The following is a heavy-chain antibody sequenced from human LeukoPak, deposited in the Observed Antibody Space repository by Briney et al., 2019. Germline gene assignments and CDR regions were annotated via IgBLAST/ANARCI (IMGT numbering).Heavy chain of an antibody. Sequence: ASVKVSCKASGYTFTSYYMHWVRQAPGQGLKWMGIINPSGGSTSYAQKFQGRVTMTRDMSTSTVYMELSSLRSEDTAVYYCARAGPYGNYYYYYMDVWGKGTTVTVSS. D-gene: IGHD4-17*01. CDR1: GYTFTSYY. CDR2: INPSGGST. V-gene: IGHV1-46*01. J-gene: IGHJ6*03. CDR3: ARAGPYGNYYYYYMDV.